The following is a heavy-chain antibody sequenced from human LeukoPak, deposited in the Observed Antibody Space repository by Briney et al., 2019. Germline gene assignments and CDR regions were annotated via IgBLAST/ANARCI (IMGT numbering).Heavy chain of an antibody. J-gene: IGHJ4*02. D-gene: IGHD6-19*01. V-gene: IGHV1-69*04. CDR1: GGTFSSYA. CDR2: IIPILGIA. Sequence: SVKVSCKASGGTFSSYAISWVRQAPGQGLEWMGRIIPILGIANYAQKFQGRVTITADKSTSTAYVELSSLRSEDTAVYYCARDFAAVAGGDYWGQGTLVTVSS. CDR3: ARDFAAVAGGDY.